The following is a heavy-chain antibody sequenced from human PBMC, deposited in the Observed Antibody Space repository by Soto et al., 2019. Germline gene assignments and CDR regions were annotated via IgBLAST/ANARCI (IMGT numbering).Heavy chain of an antibody. J-gene: IGHJ5*02. CDR2: IYYSGSA. CDR1: GGSISSGDYY. V-gene: IGHV4-30-4*01. D-gene: IGHD1-1*01. CDR3: ARDQLEGNWFDP. Sequence: SETLSLTCTVSGGSISSGDYYWSWIRQPPGKGLEWIGYIYYSGSAYYNPSLKSRVTISVDTSKNQFSLKLSSVTAADTAVYYCARDQLEGNWFDPWGQGTLVTVSS.